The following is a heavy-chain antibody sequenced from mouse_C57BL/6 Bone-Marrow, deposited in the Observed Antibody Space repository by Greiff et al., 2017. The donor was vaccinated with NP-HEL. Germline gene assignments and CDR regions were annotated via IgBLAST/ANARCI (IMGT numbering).Heavy chain of an antibody. CDR2: IDPETGGT. CDR1: GYTFTDYE. V-gene: IGHV1-15*01. Sequence: QVQLKESGAELVRPGASVTLSCKASGYTFTDYEMHWVKQTPVHGLEWIGAIDPETGGTAYNQKFKGKAILTADKSSSTAYMELRSLTSEDSAVYFNGAMDYWGQGTSVTVSS. CDR3: GAMDY. J-gene: IGHJ4*01.